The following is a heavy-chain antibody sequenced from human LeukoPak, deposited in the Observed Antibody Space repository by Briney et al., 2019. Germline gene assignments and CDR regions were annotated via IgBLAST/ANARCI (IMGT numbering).Heavy chain of an antibody. J-gene: IGHJ3*02. Sequence: SQTLSLTCAVSGGSISSGGYYWSWIRQHPGKGLEWIGYIYYSGSTYYNPSLKSRVTISVDTSKNQFSLKLSSVTAADTAVYYCARVEMATQGHAFDIWGQGTMVTVSS. V-gene: IGHV4-31*11. CDR3: ARVEMATQGHAFDI. CDR2: IYYSGST. D-gene: IGHD5-24*01. CDR1: GGSISSGGYY.